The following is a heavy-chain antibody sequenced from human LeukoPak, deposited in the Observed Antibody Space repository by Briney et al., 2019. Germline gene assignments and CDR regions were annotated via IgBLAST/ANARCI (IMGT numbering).Heavy chain of an antibody. Sequence: SETLSLTCTVSGGSISSSSYYWGWIRQPPGTGLEWIGSIYYSGSTYYNPSLKSRVTISVDTSKNQFSLKLSSVTAADTAVYYCAGSTTGTTGFDPWGQGTLVTVSS. CDR2: IYYSGST. V-gene: IGHV4-39*01. CDR3: AGSTTGTTGFDP. D-gene: IGHD1-1*01. CDR1: GGSISSSSYY. J-gene: IGHJ5*02.